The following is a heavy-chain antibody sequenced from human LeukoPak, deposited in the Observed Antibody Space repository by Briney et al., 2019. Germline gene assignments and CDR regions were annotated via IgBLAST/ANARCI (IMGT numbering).Heavy chain of an antibody. D-gene: IGHD2-2*02. CDR3: ARGREIPTDFDY. V-gene: IGHV1-8*01. CDR2: MNPNSGNT. J-gene: IGHJ4*02. CDR1: GYTFTSYD. Sequence: ASVKVSCKASGYTFTSYDINWVRQATGQGLEWMGWMNPNSGNTGYAQKFQGRVTMTRNTSISTAYMELSSLRPEDTAVYYCARGREIPTDFDYWGQGTLVTVSS.